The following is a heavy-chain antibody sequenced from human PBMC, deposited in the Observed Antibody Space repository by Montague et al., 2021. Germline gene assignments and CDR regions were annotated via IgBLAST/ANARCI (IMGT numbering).Heavy chain of an antibody. D-gene: IGHD6-19*01. CDR1: GFTFSRFA. J-gene: IGHJ4*02. V-gene: IGHV3-23*03. Sequence: SLRLSCAASGFTFSRFAMSWVRQAPGKGLEWVSIIHRRGSPTYYGDSVKGRFTISRDDFKNMLYLQLNSLRAEDTAVYYCAKDRGDSSGWPIFDYWGQGTLVTDSS. CDR2: IHRRGSPT. CDR3: AKDRGDSSGWPIFDY.